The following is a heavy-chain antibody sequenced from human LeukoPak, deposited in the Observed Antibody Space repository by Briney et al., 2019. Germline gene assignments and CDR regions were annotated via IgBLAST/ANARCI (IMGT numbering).Heavy chain of an antibody. V-gene: IGHV1-18*04. J-gene: IGHJ4*02. D-gene: IGHD3-22*01. Sequence: GASVKVSCKASGYTFSSYGISWVRQAPGQGLEWMGWISAYNGNTNYAQKLQGRVTMTTDTSTSTACMELRSLRSDDTAVYYCARFHGVFTYYYDSSGYYPFDYWGQGTLVTVSS. CDR3: ARFHGVFTYYYDSSGYYPFDY. CDR2: ISAYNGNT. CDR1: GYTFSSYG.